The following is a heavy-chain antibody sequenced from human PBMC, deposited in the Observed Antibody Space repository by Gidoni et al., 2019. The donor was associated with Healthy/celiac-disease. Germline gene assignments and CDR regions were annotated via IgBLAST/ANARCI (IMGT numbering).Heavy chain of an antibody. CDR1: GFTFRSYG. CDR3: AKDFSTVITPLYGMDV. V-gene: IGHV3-30*18. Sequence: QVQLVESGGGVVPPGRSLRLSWSASGFTFRSYGMHWVPQAPGKGLEWVAVISYDGSNKYYADSVKGRFTISRDNSKNTLYLQMNSLRAEDTAVYYCAKDFSTVITPLYGMDVWGQGTTVTVSS. D-gene: IGHD4-17*01. J-gene: IGHJ6*02. CDR2: ISYDGSNK.